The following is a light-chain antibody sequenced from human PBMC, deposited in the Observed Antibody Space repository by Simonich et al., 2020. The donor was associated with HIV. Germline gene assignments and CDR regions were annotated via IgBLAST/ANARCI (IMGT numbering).Light chain of an antibody. CDR2: NAS. V-gene: IGKV3-11*01. J-gene: IGKJ2*01. CDR1: QSVSSS. CDR3: QQRSNWHT. Sequence: EIVLTQSPATLSLSPGERAPLSCRASQSVSSSLAWYQQKPGQAPRLLIYNASNRATGIPARFSGSGSGTDFTLTISSLGPEDFAVYYCQQRSNWHTFGQGTKLEIK.